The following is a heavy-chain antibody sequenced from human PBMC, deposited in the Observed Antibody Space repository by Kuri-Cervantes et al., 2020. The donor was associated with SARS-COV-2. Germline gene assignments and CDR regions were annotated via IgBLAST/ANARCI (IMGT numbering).Heavy chain of an antibody. D-gene: IGHD6-13*01. CDR2: INHSGST. J-gene: IGHJ4*02. CDR1: GGSFSGYY. Sequence: SETLSLTCAVYGGSFSGYYWSWIRQPSGKGLEWIGEINHSGSTNYNPSLKSRVTVSVDTSKNQFSLKLSSVTAADTAVYYCARHVAAAGDFDYWGQGTLVTVSS. V-gene: IGHV4-34*01. CDR3: ARHVAAAGDFDY.